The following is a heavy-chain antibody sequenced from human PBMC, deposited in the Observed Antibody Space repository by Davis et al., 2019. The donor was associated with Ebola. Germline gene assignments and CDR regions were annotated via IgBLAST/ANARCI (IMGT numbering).Heavy chain of an antibody. CDR3: AKDTSNIWFDI. J-gene: IGHJ3*02. CDR1: GFIFSSYV. CDR2: LGTSADT. V-gene: IGHV3-23*01. D-gene: IGHD1-26*01. Sequence: PGGSLRLSCAASGFIFSSYVMSWVRQAPGKGREWVSTLGTSADTYYADSVKGRFTISRDNSKNTLYLQMKGLRVEDTAIYYCAKDTSNIWFDIWGQGTMVTVSS.